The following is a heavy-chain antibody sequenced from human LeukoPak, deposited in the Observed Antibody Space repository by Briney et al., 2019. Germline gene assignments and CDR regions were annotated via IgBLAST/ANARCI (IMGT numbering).Heavy chain of an antibody. Sequence: GASVKVSCKASGYTFTSYGISWVRQAPGQGLEWMGWISAYNGNTNYAQKLQGRVTMTTDTSTSTAYMELRSLRSDDTAVYYCARAFGIAVASRGFDYWGQGTLVTVSS. V-gene: IGHV1-18*01. CDR1: GYTFTSYG. CDR2: ISAYNGNT. D-gene: IGHD6-19*01. CDR3: ARAFGIAVASRGFDY. J-gene: IGHJ4*02.